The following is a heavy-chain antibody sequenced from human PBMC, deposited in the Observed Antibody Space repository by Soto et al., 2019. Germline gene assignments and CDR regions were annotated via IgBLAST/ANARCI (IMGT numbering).Heavy chain of an antibody. D-gene: IGHD1-1*01. Sequence: SETLSLTCAVSGGSISSGGYSWSWIRQPPGKGLEWIGYIYHSGSTYYNPSLKSRVTISVDRSKNQFSLKLSSVTAADTAVYYCARARGGGTQRSHYGMDVWGQGTTVTVS. CDR1: GGSISSGGYS. CDR2: IYHSGST. J-gene: IGHJ6*02. CDR3: ARARGGGTQRSHYGMDV. V-gene: IGHV4-30-2*01.